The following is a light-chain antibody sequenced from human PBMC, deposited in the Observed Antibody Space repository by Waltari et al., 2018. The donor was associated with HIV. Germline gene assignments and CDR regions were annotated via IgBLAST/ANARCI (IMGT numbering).Light chain of an antibody. CDR1: QSISNNY. CDR3: QQYGSSPLT. Sequence: EIVLSQSPATLSLSPGERATLSCGASQSISNNYLAWYQRKPGQAPRFLMYDASKRATCIPDRFRGSGSGTDFTLTISRLEPEDFAVYYCQQYGSSPLTFGGGTKVEIK. V-gene: IGKV3D-20*01. J-gene: IGKJ4*01. CDR2: DAS.